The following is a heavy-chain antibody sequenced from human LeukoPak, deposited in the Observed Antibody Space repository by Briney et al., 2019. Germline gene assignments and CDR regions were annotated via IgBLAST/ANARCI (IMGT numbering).Heavy chain of an antibody. CDR3: ARGGVVIPNWFDP. CDR2: INHSGST. J-gene: IGHJ5*02. CDR1: GGSISSYY. D-gene: IGHD3-10*01. Sequence: SETLSLTCTVSGGSISSYYWSWIRQPPGKGLEWIGEINHSGSTNYNPSLKSRVTISVDTSKNQFSLKLSSVTAADTAVYYCARGGVVIPNWFDPWGQGTLVTVSS. V-gene: IGHV4-34*01.